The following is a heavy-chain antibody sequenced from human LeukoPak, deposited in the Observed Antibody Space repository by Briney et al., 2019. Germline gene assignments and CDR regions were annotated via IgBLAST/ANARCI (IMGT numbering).Heavy chain of an antibody. V-gene: IGHV4-39*01. CDR3: ARHEYYYDRSEGHLDY. D-gene: IGHD3-22*01. CDR1: GGSISSSSYY. CDR2: IYYSGST. Sequence: SETLSLTCTVSGGSISSSSYYWGWIRQPPGKGLEWIGSIYYSGSTYYNPSLKSRVTISVDASKNQFSLKLSSVTAADTAVYYCARHEYYYDRSEGHLDYWGQGTLVTVSS. J-gene: IGHJ4*02.